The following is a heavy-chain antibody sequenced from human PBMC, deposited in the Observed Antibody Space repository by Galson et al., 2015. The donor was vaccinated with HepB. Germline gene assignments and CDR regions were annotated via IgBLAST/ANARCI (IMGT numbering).Heavy chain of an antibody. Sequence: SLRLSCAASGFTFSTYSICWVRQAPGKGLEWVSSINGTGTITKYAGSVKGRFTISRDNSKNTLYLQMNSLRVDDTAVYYCIKCRGDCLRSGLDVWGQGSTVTVSS. D-gene: IGHD2-21*02. CDR1: GFTFSTYS. J-gene: IGHJ6*02. V-gene: IGHV3-23*01. CDR2: INGTGTIT. CDR3: IKCRGDCLRSGLDV.